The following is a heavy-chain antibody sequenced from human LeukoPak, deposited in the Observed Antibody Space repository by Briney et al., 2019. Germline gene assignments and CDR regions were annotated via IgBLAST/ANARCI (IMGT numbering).Heavy chain of an antibody. J-gene: IGHJ4*02. CDR1: SGSFSGYY. CDR2: INHSGST. V-gene: IGHV4-34*01. CDR3: ARAQDSPAAGGTAVDYYFDY. Sequence: RPSETLSLTCAVYSGSFSGYYWSWIRQPPGKGLEWIGEINHSGSTNYNPSLKSRVTISVDTSKNQFSLKLSSVTAADTAVYYCARAQDSPAAGGTAVDYYFDYWGQGTLVTVSS. D-gene: IGHD6-13*01.